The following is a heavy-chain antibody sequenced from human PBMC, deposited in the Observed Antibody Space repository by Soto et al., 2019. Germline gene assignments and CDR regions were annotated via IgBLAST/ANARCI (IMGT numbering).Heavy chain of an antibody. CDR3: ARDRDYVLAY. J-gene: IGHJ4*02. D-gene: IGHD3-16*01. Sequence: SETLSLTCTVSGGSVSSGSYYWSWIRQPPGKGLEWIGYIYYSGSTNYNPSLKSRVTISVDTSKNQFSLKLSSVTAADTAVYYCARDRDYVLAYWGQGTLVTVSS. CDR1: GGSVSSGSYY. V-gene: IGHV4-61*01. CDR2: IYYSGST.